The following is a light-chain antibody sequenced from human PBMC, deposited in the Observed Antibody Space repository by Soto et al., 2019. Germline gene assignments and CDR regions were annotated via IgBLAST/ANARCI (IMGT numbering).Light chain of an antibody. CDR1: QSVSSSY. J-gene: IGKJ4*01. V-gene: IGKV3-20*01. Sequence: EIVLTQSPGTLSLSPGERVTLSCRASQSVSSSYLARYQQKPGQAPRLLIYGASSRATGIPDRFSGSGSGTDFTLTISRLEPEDFAVYYCQQYGSSPLSFGGGTKVEIK. CDR2: GAS. CDR3: QQYGSSPLS.